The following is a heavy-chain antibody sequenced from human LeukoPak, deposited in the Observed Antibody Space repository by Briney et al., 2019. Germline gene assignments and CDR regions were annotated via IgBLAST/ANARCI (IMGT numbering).Heavy chain of an antibody. V-gene: IGHV3-13*01. D-gene: IGHD4-17*01. Sequence: TGGPLRLSCAASEFSFTNYDMHWVRQPTGKGLEWVATIGTAGDTYYAGSVKGRFTISRENGKSSLYLQISSLRAGDTAVYYCVRGSTVTYNMDVWGQGTTVIVSS. CDR2: IGTAGDT. CDR1: EFSFTNYD. J-gene: IGHJ6*03. CDR3: VRGSTVTYNMDV.